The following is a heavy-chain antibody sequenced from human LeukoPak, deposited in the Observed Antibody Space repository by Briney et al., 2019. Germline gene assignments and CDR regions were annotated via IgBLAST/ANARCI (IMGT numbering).Heavy chain of an antibody. V-gene: IGHV6-1*01. D-gene: IGHD1-1*01. Sequence: SQTLSLTCAISGDSVSSDGPTWNWIRQSPSRGLEWLGRTYYRSRWYSDYAVSVKGRITINPDTSNNQFSLHLDSVTPEDTAVYYCARGGPGTGGGDFDFWGQGTLVTVSS. CDR2: TYYRSRWYS. CDR1: GDSVSSDGPT. CDR3: ARGGPGTGGGDFDF. J-gene: IGHJ4*02.